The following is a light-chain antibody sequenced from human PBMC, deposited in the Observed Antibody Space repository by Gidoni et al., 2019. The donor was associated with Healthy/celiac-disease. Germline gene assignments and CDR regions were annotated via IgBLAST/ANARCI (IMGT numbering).Light chain of an antibody. CDR2: SNQ. J-gene: IGLJ3*02. CDR1: SSNIGSNT. CDR3: AAWDNSLNGWV. V-gene: IGLV1-44*01. Sequence: QSVLTQPPSVSGTPGQSVTITCSGSSSNIGSNTLNWYQQPPGTAPKPLISSNQQRPSGVPDQFSGSKSGTSAALAISWLQSEDEADYYCAAWDNSLNGWVFGGGTKLTVL.